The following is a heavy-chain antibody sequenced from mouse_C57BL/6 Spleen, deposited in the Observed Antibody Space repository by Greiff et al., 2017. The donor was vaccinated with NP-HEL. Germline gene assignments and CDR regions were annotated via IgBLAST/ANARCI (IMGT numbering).Heavy chain of an antibody. CDR3: ARRAIYYGNYGYAMDY. CDR2: ISNLAYSI. V-gene: IGHV5-15*01. D-gene: IGHD2-1*01. J-gene: IGHJ4*01. Sequence: EVKLMESGGGLVQPGGSLKLSCAASGFTFSDYGMAWVRPAPRKGPEWVAFISNLAYSIYYADTVTGRFTISRENAKNTLYLEMSSLRSEDTAMYYCARRAIYYGNYGYAMDYWGQGTSVTVSS. CDR1: GFTFSDYG.